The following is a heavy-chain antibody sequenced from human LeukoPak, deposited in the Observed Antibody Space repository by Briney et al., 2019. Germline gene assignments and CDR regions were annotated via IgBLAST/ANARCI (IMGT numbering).Heavy chain of an antibody. V-gene: IGHV1-46*01. J-gene: IGHJ4*02. CDR1: GGTFSSYA. D-gene: IGHD2-2*01. Sequence: ASVKVSCKASGGTFSSYAISWVRQAPGQGLEWMGVINPSGGSTRYAQKFQGRVAMTRDTSTTTVYMEVNSLTSEDTAVYFCARDGPTAAPFDYWGQGTLVTVSS. CDR2: INPSGGST. CDR3: ARDGPTAAPFDY.